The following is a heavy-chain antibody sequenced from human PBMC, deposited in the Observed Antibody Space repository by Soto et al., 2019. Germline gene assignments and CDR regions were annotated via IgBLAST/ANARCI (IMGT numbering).Heavy chain of an antibody. CDR1: GYTFTSYD. D-gene: IGHD3-10*01. Sequence: GASVKVSCKASGYTFTSYDINWVRQATGQGLEWMGWMNPNSGNTGYAQKFQGRVTMARNTSISTAYMELSSLRSEDTAVYYCATYGSGSYYDYYYMDVWGKGTTVTVSS. J-gene: IGHJ6*03. CDR2: MNPNSGNT. CDR3: ATYGSGSYYDYYYMDV. V-gene: IGHV1-8*01.